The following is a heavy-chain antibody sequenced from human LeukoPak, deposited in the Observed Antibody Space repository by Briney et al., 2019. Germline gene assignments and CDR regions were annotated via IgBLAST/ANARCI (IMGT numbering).Heavy chain of an antibody. CDR2: MNPESGGT. J-gene: IGHJ4*02. CDR3: TRAIRHQLLSDY. V-gene: IGHV1-8*01. D-gene: IGHD2-2*01. Sequence: ASVKVSCKASGYTFSNFDINWVRQATGQGPEWMGWMNPESGGTSYSQRFQGRVTMTRDSSKSTAYMELINLRFEDTAIYYCTRAIRHQLLSDYWGQGTLVTVSS. CDR1: GYTFSNFD.